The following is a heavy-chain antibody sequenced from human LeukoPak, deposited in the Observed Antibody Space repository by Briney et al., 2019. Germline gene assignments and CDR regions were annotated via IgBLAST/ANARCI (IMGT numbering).Heavy chain of an antibody. Sequence: GASVKVSCKASGYTFTGYYMHWVRQAPGQGLEWMGWSNPNSGGTNYAQKFQGRVTMTRDTSISTAYMELSRLRSDDTAVYYCARDSCSGGSCYPYYFDYWGQGTLVTVSS. V-gene: IGHV1-2*02. J-gene: IGHJ4*02. CDR3: ARDSCSGGSCYPYYFDY. CDR2: SNPNSGGT. CDR1: GYTFTGYY. D-gene: IGHD2-15*01.